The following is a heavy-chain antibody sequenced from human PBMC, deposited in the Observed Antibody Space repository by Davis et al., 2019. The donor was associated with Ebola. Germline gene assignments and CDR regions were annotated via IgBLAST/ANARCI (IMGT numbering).Heavy chain of an antibody. CDR1: GGTFSSYA. D-gene: IGHD1-1*01. Sequence: SVKVSCKASGGTFSSYAISWVRQAPGQGLEWMGGIIPIFGTANYAQKFQGRVTITADESTSTAYMELSSLRSEDTAVYYCARGGTTNYGMDVWGQGTTVTVSS. CDR3: ARGGTTNYGMDV. J-gene: IGHJ6*02. CDR2: IIPIFGTA. V-gene: IGHV1-69*13.